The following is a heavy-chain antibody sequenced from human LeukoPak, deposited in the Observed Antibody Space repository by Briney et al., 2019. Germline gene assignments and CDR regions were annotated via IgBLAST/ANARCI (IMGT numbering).Heavy chain of an antibody. CDR3: ARVIRAQWLADYFDY. J-gene: IGHJ4*02. Sequence: PGGSLRLSCAASGFTVSSNYMSWVRQAPGKGLEWVSVIYSGGSTYYADSVKGRFTISRGNSKNTLYLQMNSLRAEDTAVYYCARVIRAQWLADYFDYWGQGTLVTVSS. CDR1: GFTVSSNY. V-gene: IGHV3-66*02. D-gene: IGHD6-19*01. CDR2: IYSGGST.